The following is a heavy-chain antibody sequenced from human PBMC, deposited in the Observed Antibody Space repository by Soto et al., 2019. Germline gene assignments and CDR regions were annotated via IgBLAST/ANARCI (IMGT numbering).Heavy chain of an antibody. CDR1: GFTFSAYA. CDR3: AKDDCGSDCYSGPDF. D-gene: IGHD2-21*02. Sequence: GGFLRLSCAASGFTFSAYAMNWVRPAPGKGLEWVSSISGGGGSTYYADAVKGRFTISRDNSENTLYLQMNSLRAEDTAVYYCAKDDCGSDCYSGPDFWGQGTLVTVSS. J-gene: IGHJ4*02. CDR2: ISGGGGST. V-gene: IGHV3-23*01.